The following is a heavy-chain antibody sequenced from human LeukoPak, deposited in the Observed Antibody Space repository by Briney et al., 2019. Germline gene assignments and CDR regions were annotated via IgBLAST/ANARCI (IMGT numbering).Heavy chain of an antibody. J-gene: IGHJ4*02. D-gene: IGHD6-13*01. V-gene: IGHV3-48*01. Sequence: GGSLRLSCAASGFTFSSYSMNWVRQAPGKGLEWVSHITRSSSTKHYADSVKGRFTMSRDNAKNSLYLQMTSLRAEDTAVYYCAKSVWGHSSSWYIDYWGQGTLVTVTS. CDR2: ITRSSSTK. CDR1: GFTFSSYS. CDR3: AKSVWGHSSSWYIDY.